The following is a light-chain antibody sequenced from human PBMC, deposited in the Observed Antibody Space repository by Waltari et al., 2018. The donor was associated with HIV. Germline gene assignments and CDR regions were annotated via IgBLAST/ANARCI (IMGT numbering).Light chain of an antibody. CDR2: DSN. V-gene: IGLV1-51*01. CDR1: NSNIGNNF. Sequence: QSVLPHPPSVSAAAGQKVTIPCSGSNSNIGNNFVSCYQQLPGTAPKLLIYDSNKRPSGIPDRFSGSKSDTSATLDITGLQTGDEADYYCGTWDSSLSAVLFGGGTKLTVL. J-gene: IGLJ2*01. CDR3: GTWDSSLSAVL.